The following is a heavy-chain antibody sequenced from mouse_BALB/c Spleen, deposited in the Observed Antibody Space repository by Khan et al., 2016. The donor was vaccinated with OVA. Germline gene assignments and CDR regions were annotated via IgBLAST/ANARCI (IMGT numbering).Heavy chain of an antibody. V-gene: IGHV1S135*01. CDR2: IDPFSADT. D-gene: IGHD4-1*01. J-gene: IGHJ3*01. CDR1: GYSFTSYY. Sequence: VQLQQSGPELMKPGASVNISCKASGYSFTSYYIHWVKQSHGKSLEWIGYIDPFSADTDFNQKFKVKASLTVDKSSNTAYMHLSSLTSEDSAVYYCVSGTFDHWGQGTLVTVAA. CDR3: VSGTFDH.